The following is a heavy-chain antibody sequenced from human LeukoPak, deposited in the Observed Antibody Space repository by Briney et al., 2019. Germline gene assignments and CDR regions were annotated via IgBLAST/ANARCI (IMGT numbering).Heavy chain of an antibody. Sequence: GASVKVSCKASGGTFSSYAISWVRQAPGQGLEWMGGIIPIFGTANYAQKFQGRVTITADESTSTAYMELSSLRSEDTAFYYCARGLRIAAAGTMEYYFDYWGQGTLVTVSS. J-gene: IGHJ4*02. V-gene: IGHV1-69*13. CDR3: ARGLRIAAAGTMEYYFDY. CDR2: IIPIFGTA. CDR1: GGTFSSYA. D-gene: IGHD6-13*01.